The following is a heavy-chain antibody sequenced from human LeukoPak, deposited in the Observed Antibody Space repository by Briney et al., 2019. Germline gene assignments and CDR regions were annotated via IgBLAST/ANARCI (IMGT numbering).Heavy chain of an antibody. J-gene: IGHJ4*02. Sequence: GGSLRLSCAASGFTFSSYWMSWVRQAPGKGLEWVANIKQDGSEKYYVDSVKGRFTISRDNSKNTLYLQMNSLRAEDTAVYYCARDDETSYFDYWGQGTLVTVSS. CDR2: IKQDGSEK. V-gene: IGHV3-7*01. CDR1: GFTFSSYW. CDR3: ARDDETSYFDY.